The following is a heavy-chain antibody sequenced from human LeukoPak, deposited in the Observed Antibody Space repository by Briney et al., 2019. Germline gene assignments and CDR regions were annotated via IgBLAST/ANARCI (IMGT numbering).Heavy chain of an antibody. D-gene: IGHD6-13*01. CDR3: SRERSGGSNWYYAEYFQH. Sequence: ASVRVSCKASGYPFTRYYINWVRQAPGQGLEWIGWISGKNGETKYAQKLQGRVTVTIDTVAATSYLELTGLTSDDTAVYFCSRERSGGSNWYYAEYFQHWGQGTQVIVSS. CDR1: GYPFTRYY. J-gene: IGHJ1*01. CDR2: ISGKNGET. V-gene: IGHV1-18*04.